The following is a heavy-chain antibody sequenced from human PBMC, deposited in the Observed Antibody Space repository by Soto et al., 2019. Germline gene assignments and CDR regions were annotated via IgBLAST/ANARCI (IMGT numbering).Heavy chain of an antibody. CDR2: ISGSGGST. CDR3: AKIGSSAHTRGDDAFDI. Sequence: GGSLRLSCAASGFTFSSYAMSWLRQAPGKGLESVSAISGSGGSTYYADSVKGRFTISRDNSKNTLYLQLNSLRAEDTAVYYCAKIGSSAHTRGDDAFDIWGQETMVTVSS. D-gene: IGHD3-10*01. V-gene: IGHV3-23*01. CDR1: GFTFSSYA. J-gene: IGHJ3*02.